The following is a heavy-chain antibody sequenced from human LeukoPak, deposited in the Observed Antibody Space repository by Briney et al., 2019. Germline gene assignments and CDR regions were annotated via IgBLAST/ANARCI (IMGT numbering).Heavy chain of an antibody. CDR1: GGSISSGSYY. CDR3: ARELGCTNGVCSGN. CDR2: IYYSGIT. J-gene: IGHJ4*02. Sequence: PSETLSLTCTVSGGSISSGSYYWSWIRQHPGKGLEWIGYIYYSGITYYNPSLKSRVTLSIDTSENQFSLKVNSVTAADTAVYYCARELGCTNGVCSGNWGPGTLVTVSS. D-gene: IGHD2-8*01. V-gene: IGHV4-31*03.